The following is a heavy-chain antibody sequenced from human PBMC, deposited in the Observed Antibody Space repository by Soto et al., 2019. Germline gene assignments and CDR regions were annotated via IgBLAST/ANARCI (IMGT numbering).Heavy chain of an antibody. CDR2: IYYSGST. D-gene: IGHD3-22*01. V-gene: IGHV4-30-4*01. CDR3: ARDVSYYDSNNWFDP. CDR1: GGSISSGDYY. Sequence: QVQLQESGPGLVKPSQTLSLTCTVSGGSISSGDYYWSWIRQPPGKGLEWIGYIYYSGSTYYNPSLKSRVTISVDTSKNQFSLKLSSVTAADTAVYYCARDVSYYDSNNWFDPWGQGTLVTVSS. J-gene: IGHJ5*02.